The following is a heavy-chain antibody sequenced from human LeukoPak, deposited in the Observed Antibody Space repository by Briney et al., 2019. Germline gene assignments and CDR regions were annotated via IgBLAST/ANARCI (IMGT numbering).Heavy chain of an antibody. V-gene: IGHV3-30*02. CDR3: AKGWDVDAAIDY. Sequence: GGSLRLSCAASGFTFNSYGMHWVRQAPGKGLGWVAFIQYAGSDKYYTDSVKGRFTISRDNSKNTLYLQMNSLRVEDTAVYYCAKGWDVDAAIDYWGQGTLVTVSS. D-gene: IGHD5-18*01. J-gene: IGHJ4*02. CDR2: IQYAGSDK. CDR1: GFTFNSYG.